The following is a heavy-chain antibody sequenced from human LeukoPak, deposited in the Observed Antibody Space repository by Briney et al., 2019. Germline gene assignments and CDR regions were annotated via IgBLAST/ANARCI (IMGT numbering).Heavy chain of an antibody. D-gene: IGHD3-10*01. Sequence: SETLSLTCTVSGGSISSYYWSWIRQPAGKGLEWIGRMHSSGSTNYNPSIKSRVTMSLDTSKNQFSLKVDSVTAADTAMYYCAREAVHYGSGSHDYWGQGTLVTVSS. CDR2: MHSSGST. J-gene: IGHJ4*02. CDR3: AREAVHYGSGSHDY. CDR1: GGSISSYY. V-gene: IGHV4-4*07.